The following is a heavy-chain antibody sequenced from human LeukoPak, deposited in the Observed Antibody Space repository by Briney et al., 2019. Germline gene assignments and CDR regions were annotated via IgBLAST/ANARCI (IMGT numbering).Heavy chain of an antibody. CDR1: GFTFSSYS. D-gene: IGHD5/OR15-5a*01. Sequence: GESLRLSCAASGFTFSSYSMNWVRQASGKGLEWVSSISNTGSDMYYADSVKGRFTISRDSAKNSLYLQMNSLRADDTAVYFCVRSTAHFDYWGQGTLVTVSS. V-gene: IGHV3-21*01. CDR3: VRSTAHFDY. CDR2: ISNTGSDM. J-gene: IGHJ4*02.